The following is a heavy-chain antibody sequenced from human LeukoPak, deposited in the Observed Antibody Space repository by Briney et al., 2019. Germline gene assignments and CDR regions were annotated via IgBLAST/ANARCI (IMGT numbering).Heavy chain of an antibody. CDR1: GFTFSSYE. V-gene: IGHV3-48*03. J-gene: IGHJ4*02. Sequence: GGSLRLSCAASGFTFSSYEINWVRQAPGKGLEWISYISDNCSAIYYADSVKGRFTISRDNAKNSVYLQMNSLRAEDTAVYYCAGELGYCSGGDHWGQGTLVTVSS. CDR2: ISDNCSAI. D-gene: IGHD2-15*01. CDR3: AGELGYCSGGDH.